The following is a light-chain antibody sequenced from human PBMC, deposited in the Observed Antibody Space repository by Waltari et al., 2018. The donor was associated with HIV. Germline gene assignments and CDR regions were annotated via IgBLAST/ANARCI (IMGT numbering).Light chain of an antibody. V-gene: IGKV1-39*01. J-gene: IGKJ3*01. Sequence: DIQMTQSPSSLPASVGDRPTITCRASQTINRDLNWYQQKPGQAPTLLISAASTLESGVPSRFSGSVSGAEFTLSISSVQPEDFATYYCLQTYGSPLTFGPGTTLEVK. CDR2: AAS. CDR3: LQTYGSPLT. CDR1: QTINRD.